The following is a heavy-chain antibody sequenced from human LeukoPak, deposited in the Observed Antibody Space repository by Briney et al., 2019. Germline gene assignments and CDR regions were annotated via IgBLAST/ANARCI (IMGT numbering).Heavy chain of an antibody. J-gene: IGHJ4*02. CDR2: IKKDGSEK. D-gene: IGHD3-16*01. Sequence: GGSLRLSCAASGFTFTNYWMSWVRQAPGKGLEWVANIKKDGSEKYYVDSVKGRFTISRDNAKNSVYLQMNSLRVEDTAVYYCARDVKGGNFDYWGQGTLVTVSS. CDR3: ARDVKGGNFDY. CDR1: GFTFTNYW. V-gene: IGHV3-7*01.